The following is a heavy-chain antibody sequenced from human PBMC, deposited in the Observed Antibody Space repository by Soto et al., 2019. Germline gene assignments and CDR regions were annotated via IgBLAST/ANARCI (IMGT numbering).Heavy chain of an antibody. V-gene: IGHV3-48*02. CDR3: ARTGEGVLFYYPLDV. D-gene: IGHD3-16*01. Sequence: PGGSLRLSCVASGFTLSSYSMNWVRQAPGKGLEWISYISSGSDTIYYADSVKGRFTVSRDNAKNSLYLQMNSLRDEDTAVYYCARTGEGVLFYYPLDVWGQGTTVTVSS. CDR1: GFTLSSYS. J-gene: IGHJ6*02. CDR2: ISSGSDTI.